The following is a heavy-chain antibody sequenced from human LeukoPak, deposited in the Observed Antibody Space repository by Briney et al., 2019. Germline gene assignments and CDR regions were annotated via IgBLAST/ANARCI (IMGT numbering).Heavy chain of an antibody. V-gene: IGHV3-30*18. CDR1: GFTFSSYG. CDR2: ISYDGSNK. D-gene: IGHD6-19*01. CDR3: AKDRGIAVAGYFDY. Sequence: GGSLRLSCAASGFTFSSYGMHWVRQAPGKGLEWVAVISYDGSNKYYADSVKGRFTISRDNSKNTLYLQMSSLRAEDTAVYYCAKDRGIAVAGYFDYWGQGTLVTVSS. J-gene: IGHJ4*02.